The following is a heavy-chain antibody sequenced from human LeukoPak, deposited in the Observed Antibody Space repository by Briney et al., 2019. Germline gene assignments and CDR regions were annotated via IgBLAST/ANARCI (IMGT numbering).Heavy chain of an antibody. CDR3: AREREVVRRGGSYYFDY. V-gene: IGHV4-59*01. CDR1: GGSISSYY. J-gene: IGHJ4*02. CDR2: IYYSGST. D-gene: IGHD2-15*01. Sequence: SESLSLTCTVSGGSISSYYWSWIRQPPGKGREWIGYIYYSGSTNYNPSLKSRVTISVDTSKNQFSLKLSSVTAADTAVEYCAREREVVRRGGSYYFDYWGQGTLVTVSS.